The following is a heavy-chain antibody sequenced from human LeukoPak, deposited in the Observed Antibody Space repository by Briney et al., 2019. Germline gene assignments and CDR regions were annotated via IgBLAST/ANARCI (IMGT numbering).Heavy chain of an antibody. CDR3: ARDALHYYDSSGYYYHHNWFDH. CDR1: GFTFSSYA. D-gene: IGHD3-22*01. Sequence: PGRSLRLSCAASGFTFSSYAMYWVRQAPGKGLEWVAVISNDGSNKYYADSVKGRFTISRDNSKNTLYLQMNSLRAEDTAVYYCARDALHYYDSSGYYYHHNWFDHWGQGTLVTVSS. V-gene: IGHV3-30-3*01. J-gene: IGHJ5*02. CDR2: ISNDGSNK.